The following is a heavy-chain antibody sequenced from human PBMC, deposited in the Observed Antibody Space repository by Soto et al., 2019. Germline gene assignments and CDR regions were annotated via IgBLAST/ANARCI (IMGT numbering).Heavy chain of an antibody. V-gene: IGHV3-9*01. J-gene: IGHJ5*02. D-gene: IGHD6-13*01. CDR3: AKDIAAARTSWFDP. CDR2: ISWNSGSI. Sequence: EVQLVESGGGLVQPGRSLRLSCAASGFTFDDYAMHWVRQAPGKGLEWVSGISWNSGSIGYADSVKGRFTISRDNAKNSLYLQLNSLRAEDTALYFCAKDIAAARTSWFDPWGQGTLVTVSS. CDR1: GFTFDDYA.